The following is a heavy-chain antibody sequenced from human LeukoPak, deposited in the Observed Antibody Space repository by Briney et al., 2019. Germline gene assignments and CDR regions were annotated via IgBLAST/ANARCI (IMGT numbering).Heavy chain of an antibody. CDR1: SGSFSGYY. D-gene: IGHD3-10*01. Sequence: PSETLSLTCAVYSGSFSGYYWSWIRLTPGKGLEWIGEIKDGGSTNYNPSLRSRVTISKVTSNNLMDLNLHSATAADTAVYYCVRGFSGVVGDHWGQGTLVTVSS. CDR2: IKDGGST. CDR3: VRGFSGVVGDH. J-gene: IGHJ4*02. V-gene: IGHV4-34*01.